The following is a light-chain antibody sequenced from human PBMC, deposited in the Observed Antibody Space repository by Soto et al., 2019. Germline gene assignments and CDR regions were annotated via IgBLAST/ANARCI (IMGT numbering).Light chain of an antibody. CDR1: QSVSSSY. Sequence: ETVLTQSPATLSLSPGERATLSCRASQSVSSSYLAWYQQKPGQAPRLLIYGASSRATGIPDRFNGSGSGTDFTLTISRLEPEDFAVYYCQQYGSSPPITFGQGTRLEIK. V-gene: IGKV3-20*01. J-gene: IGKJ5*01. CDR3: QQYGSSPPIT. CDR2: GAS.